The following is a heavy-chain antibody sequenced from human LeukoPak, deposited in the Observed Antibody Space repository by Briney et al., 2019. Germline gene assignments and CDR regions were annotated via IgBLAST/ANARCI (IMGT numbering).Heavy chain of an antibody. J-gene: IGHJ4*02. CDR3: AKEGSWYQGWYFDY. V-gene: IGHV3-30*02. CDR2: IRYDGSNK. CDR1: GFTFSSYG. D-gene: IGHD6-13*01. Sequence: GGSLRLSCAASGFTFSSYGMHWVRQAPGKGLEWVAFIRYDGSNKYYADSVKGRFTISRDNAKNSLYLQMNSLRAEDTAVYYCAKEGSWYQGWYFDYWGQGTLVTVSS.